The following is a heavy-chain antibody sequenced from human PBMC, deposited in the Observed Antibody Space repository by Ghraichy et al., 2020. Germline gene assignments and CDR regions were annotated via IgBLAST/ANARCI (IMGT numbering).Heavy chain of an antibody. V-gene: IGHV1-2*02. Sequence: ASVKVSCKASGYTFSDYYMHWVQQAPGQGLEWMGWINPNSGGTNYAPKFQGRVTMTRDTFISTAYMELSRLTSDDTAMYYCARDLTAVAGTDYWGQGTLVTVSS. CDR2: INPNSGGT. J-gene: IGHJ4*02. CDR3: ARDLTAVAGTDY. D-gene: IGHD6-19*01. CDR1: GYTFSDYY.